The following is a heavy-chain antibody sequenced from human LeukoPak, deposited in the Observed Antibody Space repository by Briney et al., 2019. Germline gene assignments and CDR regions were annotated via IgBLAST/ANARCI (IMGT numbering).Heavy chain of an antibody. D-gene: IGHD4-17*01. CDR1: GYSTSSGYY. CDR2: IYHSGST. CDR3: ARNDYGLLDY. Sequence: PSETLSLTCAVSGYSTSSGYYWGRIRQPPGKGLEWIGSIYHSGSTYYNPSLKSRVTISVDTSKNQFSLKLSSVTAADTAVYYCARNDYGLLDYWGQGTLVTVSS. J-gene: IGHJ4*02. V-gene: IGHV4-38-2*01.